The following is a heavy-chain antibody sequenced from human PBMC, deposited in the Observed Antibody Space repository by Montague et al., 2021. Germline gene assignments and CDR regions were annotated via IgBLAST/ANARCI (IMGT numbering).Heavy chain of an antibody. CDR3: AREGVGDLLFSFDS. D-gene: IGHD3-10*01. CDR1: GDSVSINNAA. CDR2: TYHRSTWYT. J-gene: IGHJ4*02. Sequence: CAISGDSVSINNAAWNWVRESPSSRLERLGRTYHRSTWYTDYAVSVKGRIAINPDTSKNQFSLQLNSVTPEDTAVYYCAREGVGDLLFSFDSWGQGTLVTVSS. V-gene: IGHV6-1*01.